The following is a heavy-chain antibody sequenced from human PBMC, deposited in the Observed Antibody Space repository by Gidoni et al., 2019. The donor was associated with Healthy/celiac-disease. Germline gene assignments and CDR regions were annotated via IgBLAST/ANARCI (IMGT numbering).Heavy chain of an antibody. D-gene: IGHD2-15*01. Sequence: EVQLVESGGGLVQPGGSLRLSCAASGFTFSSYSMNWVRQAPGKGLEWVSYISSISSTIYYADSVKGRFTISRDNAKNSLYLQMNSLRAEDTAVYYCARDTPLGSLDYWGQGTLVTVSS. J-gene: IGHJ4*02. V-gene: IGHV3-48*01. CDR2: ISSISSTI. CDR1: GFTFSSYS. CDR3: ARDTPLGSLDY.